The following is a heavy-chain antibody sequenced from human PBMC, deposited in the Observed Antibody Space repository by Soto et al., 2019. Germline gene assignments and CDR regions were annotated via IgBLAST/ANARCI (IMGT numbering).Heavy chain of an antibody. V-gene: IGHV4-39*01. D-gene: IGHD1-20*01. CDR1: GGSLSGSDYD. J-gene: IGHJ4*02. CDR2: VFYTGFT. CDR3: ATSQKGYNWNYFDH. Sequence: XTLSLPCAVSGGSLSGSDYDWGWLRQSPGKGPEWIGSVFYTGFTSYNPSLDSRVSVSLDTSQNQFSLKVSGFSASDTAVYYCATSQKGYNWNYFDHWGQGALGTVSS.